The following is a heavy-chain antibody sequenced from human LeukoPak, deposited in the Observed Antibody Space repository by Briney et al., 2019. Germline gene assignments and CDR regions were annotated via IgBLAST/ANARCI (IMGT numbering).Heavy chain of an antibody. CDR3: ARDQPQSYNWNYGGTGYYYYYMDV. CDR1: GYTFTSYA. D-gene: IGHD1-7*01. Sequence: ASVKVSCKASGYTFTSYAMNWVRQAPGQGLEWMGWINPNSGGTNYAQKFQGRVTMTRDTSISTAYMELSRLRSDDTAVYYCARDQPQSYNWNYGGTGYYYYYMDVWGKGTTVTVSS. CDR2: INPNSGGT. J-gene: IGHJ6*03. V-gene: IGHV1-2*02.